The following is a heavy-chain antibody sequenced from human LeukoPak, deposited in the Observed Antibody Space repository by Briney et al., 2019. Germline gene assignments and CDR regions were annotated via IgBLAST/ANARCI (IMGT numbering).Heavy chain of an antibody. CDR3: VRGRYYYDTSGYVVWLDP. J-gene: IGHJ5*02. CDR1: GGSISSYY. Sequence: PSETLSLTCTVSGGSISSYYWSWIRQPPGKGLEWIGYIYYSGSTNYNPSLKSRVTISVDTSKNQFSLKLSSVAAADTAVYYCVRGRYYYDTSGYVVWLDPWGQGTLVTVSS. CDR2: IYYSGST. D-gene: IGHD3-22*01. V-gene: IGHV4-59*01.